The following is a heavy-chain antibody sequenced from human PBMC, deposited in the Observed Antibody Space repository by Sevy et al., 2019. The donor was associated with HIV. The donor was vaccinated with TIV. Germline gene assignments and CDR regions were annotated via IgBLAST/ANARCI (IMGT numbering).Heavy chain of an antibody. CDR2: ISYDGSNK. D-gene: IGHD3-22*01. J-gene: IGHJ4*02. CDR3: ARWKYYDKDPTFDY. Sequence: GGSLRLSCAASGFTFSSYAMHWVRQAPGKGLEWVAVISYDGSNKYYADSVKGRFTISGDNSKNTLYLQMNSLRAEDTAVSYCARWKYYDKDPTFDYWGQGTLVTVSS. CDR1: GFTFSSYA. V-gene: IGHV3-30-3*01.